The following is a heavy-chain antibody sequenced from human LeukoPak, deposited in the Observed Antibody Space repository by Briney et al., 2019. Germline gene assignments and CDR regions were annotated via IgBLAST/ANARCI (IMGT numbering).Heavy chain of an antibody. CDR2: INLNSGGT. D-gene: IGHD3-10*01. V-gene: IGHV1-2*02. J-gene: IGHJ5*02. CDR3: ARPSGGSGRWGDNWFNP. Sequence: GASVKVSCKASGYTFTGSYMRWVRQAPGQGLEWVGWINLNSGGTNYAQKFQGRVTMTRDTSISTAYMELSSLRSDGTAVYYCARPSGGSGRWGDNWFNPWGQGTLVTVSS. CDR1: GYTFTGSY.